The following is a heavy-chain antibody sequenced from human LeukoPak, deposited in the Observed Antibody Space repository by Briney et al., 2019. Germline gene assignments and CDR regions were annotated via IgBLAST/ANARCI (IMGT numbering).Heavy chain of an antibody. D-gene: IGHD3-16*01. V-gene: IGHV6-1*01. CDR3: AGGFVGGGWHAY. Sequence: SQTLSLTCAISGDSVSSTSAAWNWLRQSPSRGLEWLGRAYYRSKWSIEYAPSVESRITINPDVSKNQFSLQLVSVTPEDTAMYYCAGGFVGGGWHAYWGQGTLVTVSS. CDR1: GDSVSSTSAA. J-gene: IGHJ4*02. CDR2: AYYRSKWSI.